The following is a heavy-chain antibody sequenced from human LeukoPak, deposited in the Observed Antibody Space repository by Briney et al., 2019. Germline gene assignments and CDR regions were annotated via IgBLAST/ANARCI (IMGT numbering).Heavy chain of an antibody. CDR1: GGSFSGYY. V-gene: IGHV4-34*01. CDR3: ARVLPASYYYDSSGPYYFDY. J-gene: IGHJ4*02. CDR2: INHSGST. Sequence: PSETLSLTCAVYGGSFSGYYWSWIRQPPGKGLEWIGEINHSGSTNYNPSLKSRVTISVDTSKNQFSLKLSSVTAADTAVYYCARVLPASYYYDSSGPYYFDYWGQGTLVTVSS. D-gene: IGHD3-22*01.